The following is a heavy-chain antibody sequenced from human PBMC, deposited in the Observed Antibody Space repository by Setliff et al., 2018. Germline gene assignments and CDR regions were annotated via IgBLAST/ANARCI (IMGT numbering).Heavy chain of an antibody. V-gene: IGHV1-18*01. J-gene: IGHJ4*02. Sequence: ASVKVSCKASGYTFTSYGISWVRQAPGQRLEWMGWINAGNGNTKYSQKFQGRVTITRDTSITTAYMELTRLTSDDTAVYYCARGDMDFYGSGNSFLAPDSWGQGTLVTVSS. CDR1: GYTFTSYG. CDR3: ARGDMDFYGSGNSFLAPDS. CDR2: INAGNGNT. D-gene: IGHD3-10*01.